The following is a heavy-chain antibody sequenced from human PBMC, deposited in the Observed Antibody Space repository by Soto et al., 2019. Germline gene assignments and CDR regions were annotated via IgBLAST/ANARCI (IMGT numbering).Heavy chain of an antibody. J-gene: IGHJ5*02. V-gene: IGHV4-39*01. Sequence: SETLSLTCTVSGGSISSSSYYWGWIRQPPGKGLEWIGSIYYSGSTYYNPSLKSRVTISVDTSKNRFSLKLSSVTAADTAVYYCARNRLNWFDPWGQGTLVTVSS. CDR2: IYYSGST. CDR3: ARNRLNWFDP. CDR1: GGSISSSSYY.